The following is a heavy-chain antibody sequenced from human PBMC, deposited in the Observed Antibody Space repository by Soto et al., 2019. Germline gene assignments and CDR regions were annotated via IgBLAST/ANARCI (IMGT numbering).Heavy chain of an antibody. V-gene: IGHV3-74*01. Sequence: PGGSLRLSCAASGFTFSMYWMRWVRQVPGKGPEWVSRINDDGISTNYADSVKGRFTISRDNAKNTLYLQMNALRVEDTGVYYCTRGPRPTSTGTGDFWGQGTLVTVSS. J-gene: IGHJ4*02. CDR2: INDDGIST. CDR3: TRGPRPTSTGTGDF. CDR1: GFTFSMYW. D-gene: IGHD1-1*01.